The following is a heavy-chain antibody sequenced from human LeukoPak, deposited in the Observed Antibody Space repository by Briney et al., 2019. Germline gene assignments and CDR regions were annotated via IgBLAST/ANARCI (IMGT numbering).Heavy chain of an antibody. CDR2: ISYDGSNK. J-gene: IGHJ4*02. Sequence: GGSLRLSCAASGFTFSSYAMHWVRQAPGKGLEWVAVISYDGSNKYYADSVKGRFTISRDNSRNTLHLQMNSLRAEDTAVYSCAKGQVVVAAALVHFDDWGQGTLVTVSS. D-gene: IGHD2-15*01. V-gene: IGHV3-30*18. CDR1: GFTFSSYA. CDR3: AKGQVVVAAALVHFDD.